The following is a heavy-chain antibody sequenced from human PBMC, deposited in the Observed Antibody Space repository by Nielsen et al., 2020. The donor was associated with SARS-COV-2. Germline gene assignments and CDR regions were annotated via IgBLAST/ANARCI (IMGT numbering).Heavy chain of an antibody. J-gene: IGHJ3*02. D-gene: IGHD3-22*01. CDR2: IYYSGST. Sequence: WIRQPPGKGLEWIGYIYYSGSTNYNPSLKSRVTISVDTSKNHVSLKLSSVTAADTAVYYCARDGYYDSSGYYYREASDIWGPGTMVTVSS. CDR3: ARDGYYDSSGYYYREASDI. V-gene: IGHV4-59*01.